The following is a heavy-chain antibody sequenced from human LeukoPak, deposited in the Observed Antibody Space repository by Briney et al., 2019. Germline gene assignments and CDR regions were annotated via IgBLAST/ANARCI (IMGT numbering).Heavy chain of an antibody. D-gene: IGHD3-10*01. V-gene: IGHV4-61*02. Sequence: SETLSLTCTVSGGSISSGSYYWSWIRQPAGKGLEWIGLIYPTGSTNNSPSLKSRVTISLDTSTNQFSLKLSSMTAADTAVYYCAWGLRVDGTGSYYNRAFGYYMDVWGKGTTVTGSS. CDR3: AWGLRVDGTGSYYNRAFGYYMDV. CDR1: GGSISSGSYY. CDR2: IYPTGST. J-gene: IGHJ6*03.